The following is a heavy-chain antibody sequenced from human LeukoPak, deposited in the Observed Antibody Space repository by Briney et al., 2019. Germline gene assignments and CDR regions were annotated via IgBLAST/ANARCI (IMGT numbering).Heavy chain of an antibody. CDR2: INTNSGGT. Sequence: GASVKVSCKASGYTFTGYYMHWVRQAPGQGLEWMGWINTNSGGTNYAQKFQGRVTMTRDTSISTAYMELSRLRSDDTAVYYCARDGGGDPGSDAFDIWGQGTMVTVSS. V-gene: IGHV1-2*02. J-gene: IGHJ3*02. CDR3: ARDGGGDPGSDAFDI. D-gene: IGHD2-21*01. CDR1: GYTFTGYY.